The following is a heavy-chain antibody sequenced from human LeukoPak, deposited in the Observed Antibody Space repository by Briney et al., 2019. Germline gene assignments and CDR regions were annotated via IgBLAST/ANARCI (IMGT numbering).Heavy chain of an antibody. J-gene: IGHJ3*02. Sequence: PSETLSLTCAVSGGSISSGGYFWSWIRQPPGKGLEWIGNIYHGGSTYYNPSLKSRVTTSVDRSKNQFSLKLTSVTAADTAVYYCARAFPFDDYDDPDAFDIWGQGTMVTVSS. V-gene: IGHV4-30-2*01. CDR3: ARAFPFDDYDDPDAFDI. CDR1: GGSISSGGYF. CDR2: IYHGGST. D-gene: IGHD4-17*01.